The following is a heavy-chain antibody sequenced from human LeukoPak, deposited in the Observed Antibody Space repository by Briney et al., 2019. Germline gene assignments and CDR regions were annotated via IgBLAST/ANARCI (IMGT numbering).Heavy chain of an antibody. D-gene: IGHD3-10*01. CDR3: AKSQERLLWFGELLSDFDY. CDR2: ISGSGGST. Sequence: GGSLRLSCAASGFTFSSYAMSWVRQAPGKGLEWVSAISGSGGSTYYADSVKGRFTISRDNSKNTLYLQMNSLRAEDTAVYYCAKSQERLLWFGELLSDFDYWGQGTLVTVSS. J-gene: IGHJ4*02. CDR1: GFTFSSYA. V-gene: IGHV3-23*01.